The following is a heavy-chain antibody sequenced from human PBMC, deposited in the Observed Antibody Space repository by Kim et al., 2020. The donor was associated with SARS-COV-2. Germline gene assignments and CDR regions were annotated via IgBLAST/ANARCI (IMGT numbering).Heavy chain of an antibody. V-gene: IGHV3-23*03. D-gene: IGHD2-2*01. Sequence: LSLTCAASGFTFSSYAMSWVRQAPGKGLEWVSVIYSGGSSTYYADSVKGRFTISRDNSKNTLYLQMNSLRAEDTAVYYCAKDPSTSWGPYYYYYGMDVWGQGTTVTVSS. CDR2: IYSGGSST. J-gene: IGHJ6*02. CDR1: GFTFSSYA. CDR3: AKDPSTSWGPYYYYYGMDV.